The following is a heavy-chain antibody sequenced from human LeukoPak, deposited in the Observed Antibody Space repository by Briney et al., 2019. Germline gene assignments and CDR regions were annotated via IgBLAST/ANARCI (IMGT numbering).Heavy chain of an antibody. V-gene: IGHV3-30-3*01. CDR1: GFTFSSYA. J-gene: IGHJ4*02. CDR3: AREEYRGVYLDY. Sequence: GGSLRLSCAASGFTFSSYAMHWVRQAPGKGLEWVAVISYDGSNKYYADSVKGRFTISRDNSKNTLHLQMNSLRAEDTAVYYCAREEYRGVYLDYWGQGTLVTVSS. D-gene: IGHD2-8*02. CDR2: ISYDGSNK.